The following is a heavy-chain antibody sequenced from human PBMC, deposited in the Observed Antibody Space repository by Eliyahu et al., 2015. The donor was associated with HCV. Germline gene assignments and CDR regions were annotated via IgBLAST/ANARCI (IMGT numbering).Heavy chain of an antibody. CDR3: ARDEYYDSSGSGDWFDP. CDR1: GGSISSGSYY. D-gene: IGHD3-22*01. Sequence: QVQLQESGPGLVKPSQXLSLTCTVXGGSISSGSYYWXWXRQPAGKGLEWIGRIYTSGSTNYNPSLKSRVTISVDTSKNQFSLKLSSVTAADTAVYYCARDEYYDSSGSGDWFDPWGQGTLVTVSS. V-gene: IGHV4-61*02. J-gene: IGHJ5*02. CDR2: IYTSGST.